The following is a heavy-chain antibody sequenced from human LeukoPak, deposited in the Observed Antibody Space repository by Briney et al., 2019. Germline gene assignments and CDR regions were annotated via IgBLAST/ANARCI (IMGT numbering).Heavy chain of an antibody. V-gene: IGHV1-46*01. Sequence: GASVKVSSKASGYTFTSYYMHWVRQAPGQGLEWMGIINPSGGSTSYAQKFQGRVTMTRDTSTSTVYMELSSLRSEDTAVYYCARDGNTAMVNYYYGIDVWGQGTTVTVSS. CDR1: GYTFTSYY. CDR3: ARDGNTAMVNYYYGIDV. CDR2: INPSGGST. J-gene: IGHJ6*02. D-gene: IGHD5-18*01.